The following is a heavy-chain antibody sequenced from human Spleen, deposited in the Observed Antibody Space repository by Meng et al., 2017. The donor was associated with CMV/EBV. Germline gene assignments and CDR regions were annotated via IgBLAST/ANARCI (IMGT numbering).Heavy chain of an antibody. CDR3: AKKAGYDYGPPANYFDC. CDR1: GFTFSSYS. J-gene: IGHJ4*02. CDR2: ISSSSSYI. V-gene: IGHV3-21*04. Sequence: GESLKISCAASGFTFSSYSMNWVRQAPGKGLEWVSSISSSSSYIYYADSVKGRFTISRDNAKNTLYLQMNSLSAEDTAIYYCAKKAGYDYGPPANYFDCWGQGTLVTVSS. D-gene: IGHD5-18*01.